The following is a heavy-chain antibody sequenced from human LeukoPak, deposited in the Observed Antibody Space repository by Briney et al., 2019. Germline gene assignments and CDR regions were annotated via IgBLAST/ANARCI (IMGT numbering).Heavy chain of an antibody. V-gene: IGHV1-2*02. CDR2: INPNSGGT. J-gene: IGHJ4*02. CDR1: GYTFTGYY. CDR3: ARALSPYCSGRSCYQWNHDY. Sequence: ASVKVSCKASGYTFTGYYMHWVRQAPGQGLEWMGWINPNSGGTNYAQKFQARATMTRDTSISTAYMELSRLRSDDTAVYYCARALSPYCSGRSCYQWNHDYLVQGTLVTVSS. D-gene: IGHD2-15*01.